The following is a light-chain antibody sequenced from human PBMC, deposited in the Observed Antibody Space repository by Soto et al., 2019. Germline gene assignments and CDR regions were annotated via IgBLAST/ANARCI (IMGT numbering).Light chain of an antibody. CDR3: CSYSDSDTKV. J-gene: IGLJ1*01. CDR1: TSDVGGYNL. Sequence: QSALTQPASVSGSPGPSITISCSGTTSDVGGYNLVSWYQQHTAKAPKLRIYDGTQRPSGVSSRFSGSKSGNTASLTISGLQAEDEADYYCCSYSDSDTKVFGSGTKVTVL. CDR2: DGT. V-gene: IGLV2-23*01.